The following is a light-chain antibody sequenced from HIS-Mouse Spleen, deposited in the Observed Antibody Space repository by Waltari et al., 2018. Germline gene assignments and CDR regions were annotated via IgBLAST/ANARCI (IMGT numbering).Light chain of an antibody. CDR1: QSVSSY. CDR3: QQRSNWPGIT. V-gene: IGKV3-11*01. CDR2: DAS. Sequence: EIVLTQSPATLSLSPRERATLSCRASQSVSSYLAWYQQKPGQAPRLLIYDASNRATGIPARFSGSGSGTDFTLTISSLEPEDFAVYYCQQRSNWPGITFGQGTRLEIK. J-gene: IGKJ5*01.